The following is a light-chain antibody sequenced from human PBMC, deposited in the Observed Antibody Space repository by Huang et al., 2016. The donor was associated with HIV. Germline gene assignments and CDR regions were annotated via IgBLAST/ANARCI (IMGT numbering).Light chain of an antibody. V-gene: IGKV1-39*01. Sequence: DIQMTQSPSSLSASVGDRVTITCRASQSISTYLNWYQQKPGKAPNLLIYAASNLQSVVPSRFSGSGSATDFTLTISSQPEDFATYYCQQSYSTPETFGQGTKVDIK. CDR2: AAS. CDR1: QSISTY. J-gene: IGKJ1*01. CDR3: QQSYSTPET.